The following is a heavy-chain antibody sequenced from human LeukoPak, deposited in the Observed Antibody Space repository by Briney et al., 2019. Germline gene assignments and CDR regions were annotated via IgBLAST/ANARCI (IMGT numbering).Heavy chain of an antibody. Sequence: ATVKISCKTSGYTVADYYIHWVQQAPGKGLQWMGRIDPADGKTKFSEKFQARVTITADTSTDTAYMELSSLRSDDTAVYYCARDTSITSALWGQGTLVTVSS. V-gene: IGHV1-69-2*01. CDR2: IDPADGKT. J-gene: IGHJ4*02. CDR1: GYTVADYY. D-gene: IGHD1-14*01. CDR3: ARDTSITSAL.